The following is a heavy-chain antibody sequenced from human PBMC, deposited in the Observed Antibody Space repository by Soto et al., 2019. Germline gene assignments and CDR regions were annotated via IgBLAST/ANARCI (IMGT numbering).Heavy chain of an antibody. CDR3: ARGPMDYYDSKSFDY. J-gene: IGHJ4*02. Sequence: SETLSLTCTVSGGSVSSGSYYWSWIRQPPGKGLEWIGYIYYSGSTNYNPSLKSRVTISVDTSKNQFSLKLSSVTAADTAVYYCARGPMDYYDSKSFDYWGQGTLVTVSS. CDR1: GGSVSSGSYY. CDR2: IYYSGST. V-gene: IGHV4-61*01. D-gene: IGHD3-22*01.